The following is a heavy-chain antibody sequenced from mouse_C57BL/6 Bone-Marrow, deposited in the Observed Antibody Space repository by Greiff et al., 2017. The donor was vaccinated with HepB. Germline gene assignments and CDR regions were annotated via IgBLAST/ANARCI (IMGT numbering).Heavy chain of an antibody. V-gene: IGHV2-5*01. Sequence: QVQLKESGPGLVQPSQSLSITCTVSGFSLTSYGVHWVRQSPGKGLEWLGVIWRGGSTDYNAAFMSRLSITKDNSKSQVFFKMNSLQADDTAIYYWAKNSDYYGSSHWYFDVWGTGTTVTVSS. D-gene: IGHD1-1*01. CDR2: IWRGGST. CDR3: AKNSDYYGSSHWYFDV. J-gene: IGHJ1*03. CDR1: GFSLTSYG.